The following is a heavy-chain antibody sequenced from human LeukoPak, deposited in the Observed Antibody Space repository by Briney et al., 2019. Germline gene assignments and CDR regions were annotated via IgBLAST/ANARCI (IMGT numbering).Heavy chain of an antibody. Sequence: PGGSLRLSCAASGFTFSSYAMSWVRQAPGKGLEWVSAISGSGGSTYYADSVKGRFTISRDNAKNTLYLQMNSLRAEDTAVYYCAKFSSDQPSDYYGMDVWGQGTTVTVSS. CDR3: AKFSSDQPSDYYGMDV. V-gene: IGHV3-23*01. D-gene: IGHD6-19*01. J-gene: IGHJ6*02. CDR1: GFTFSSYA. CDR2: ISGSGGST.